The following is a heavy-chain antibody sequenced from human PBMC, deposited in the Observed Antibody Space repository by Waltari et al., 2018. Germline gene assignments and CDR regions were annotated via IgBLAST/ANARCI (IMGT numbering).Heavy chain of an antibody. V-gene: IGHV4-4*02. CDR2: VQRSGRT. J-gene: IGHJ4*02. D-gene: IGHD2-15*01. CDR1: GASMSNTDW. CDR3: ARDRGRGIYLDT. Sequence: QLQLQESGPGLVKPSGTLSLTCAVHGASMSNTDWWSWVRQSPGKGLEWIGQVQRSGRTNYNPSFASRVIVSVDTSTNQFSLKVTSATAADTAVYFCARDRGRGIYLDTWGQGTLVTVS.